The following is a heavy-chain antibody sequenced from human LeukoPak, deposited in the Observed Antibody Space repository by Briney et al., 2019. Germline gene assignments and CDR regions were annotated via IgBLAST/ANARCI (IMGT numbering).Heavy chain of an antibody. D-gene: IGHD5-18*01. J-gene: IGHJ4*02. CDR2: INPSGGST. CDR1: GYTFTSYY. V-gene: IGHV1-46*01. CDR3: ARVGGGLYSYGTFDY. Sequence: ASVKVSCKASGYTFTSYYMHWVRQAPGQGLEWMGIINPSGGSTRYAQKFQGRVTMTRDTSTSTVYMELRSLRSEDTAVYYCARVGGGLYSYGTFDYWGQGTLVTVSS.